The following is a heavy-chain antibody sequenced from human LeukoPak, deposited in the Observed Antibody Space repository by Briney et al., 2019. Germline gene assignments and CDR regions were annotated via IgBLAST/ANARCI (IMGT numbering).Heavy chain of an antibody. V-gene: IGHV4-34*01. CDR1: GGSFSGYY. CDR2: INHSGST. Sequence: PSETLSLTCAVYGGSFSGYYWSWIRQPPGKGLEWIGEINHSGSTNYNPSLKSRVTISVDTSKTQFSLKLSSVTAADTAVYYCARGRDYFGYWGQGTLVTVSS. J-gene: IGHJ4*02. CDR3: ARGRDYFGY.